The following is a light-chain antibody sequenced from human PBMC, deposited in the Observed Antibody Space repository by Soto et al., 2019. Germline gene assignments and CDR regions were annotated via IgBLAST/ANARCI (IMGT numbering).Light chain of an antibody. CDR3: QVWDSSVDHAV. V-gene: IGLV3-21*02. Sequence: SYELTQPPSVSVAPGRTATISCGGDNIETKGVHWYQQKPGQAPVLVLYDDTDRPSGIPERFSGSNSGNTATLTISGVEAGDEAVYYCQVWDSSVDHAVFGGGTKLTVL. J-gene: IGLJ3*02. CDR2: DDT. CDR1: NIETKG.